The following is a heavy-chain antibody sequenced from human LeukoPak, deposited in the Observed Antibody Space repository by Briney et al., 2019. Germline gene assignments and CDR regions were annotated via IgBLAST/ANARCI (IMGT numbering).Heavy chain of an antibody. CDR3: ARWNYYDSSGYYYSTFDY. V-gene: IGHV4-39*07. J-gene: IGHJ4*02. Sequence: SETLSLTCTVSGGSISSSSYYWGWIRQPPGKGLEWIGSIYYSGSTSYNPSLTSRVTISVYTSKNQFSLKLSSVTAADTAVYYCARWNYYDSSGYYYSTFDYWGQGTLVTVSS. CDR2: IYYSGST. CDR1: GGSISSSSYY. D-gene: IGHD3-22*01.